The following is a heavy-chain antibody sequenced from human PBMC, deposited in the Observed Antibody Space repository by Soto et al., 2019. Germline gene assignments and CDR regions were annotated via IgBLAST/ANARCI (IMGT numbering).Heavy chain of an antibody. Sequence: GESLKISCKGSGDSFSNKWIGWVRQMPGKGLEWMGIIHPDDSDSRYTPSFQGQVTISADRSISTTYLQWATLKASDTATYYCARLSGNSSGYYYGIDVWGQGTTVTV. J-gene: IGHJ6*02. V-gene: IGHV5-51*01. CDR2: IHPDDSDS. CDR3: ARLSGNSSGYYYGIDV. D-gene: IGHD1-26*01. CDR1: GDSFSNKW.